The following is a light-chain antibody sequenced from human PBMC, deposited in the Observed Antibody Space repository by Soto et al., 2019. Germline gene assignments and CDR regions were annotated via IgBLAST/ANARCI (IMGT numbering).Light chain of an antibody. CDR1: QSISEF. CDR3: KPRSKWHVT. J-gene: IGKJ4*01. Sequence: VLTQSPATLSLVTGERDTLSRRASQSISEFLAWYQQKPGQATRTIIYDEYNRATGTKDRFSGSGSGTDFTLTIRSIEAEDFALYYCKPRSKWHVTFGG. CDR2: DEY. V-gene: IGKV3-11*01.